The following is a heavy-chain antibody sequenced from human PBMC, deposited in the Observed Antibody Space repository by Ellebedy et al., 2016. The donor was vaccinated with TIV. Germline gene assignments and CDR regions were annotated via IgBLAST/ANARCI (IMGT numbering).Heavy chain of an antibody. CDR3: ARGWSSGWYDY. CDR1: GFIFNTYA. CDR2: ISGSSANT. D-gene: IGHD6-19*01. J-gene: IGHJ4*02. Sequence: GESLKISCAASGFIFNTYAMSWVRQAPGKGLECVSIISGSSANTYYADSVKGRFTISRDNSKNTLYLQMNSLRSEDTALYYCARGWSSGWYDYWGQGTLVTVSS. V-gene: IGHV3-23*01.